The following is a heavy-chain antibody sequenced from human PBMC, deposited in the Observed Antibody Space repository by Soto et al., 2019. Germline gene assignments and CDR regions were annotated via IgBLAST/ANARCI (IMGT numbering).Heavy chain of an antibody. CDR2: INTDGTNT. V-gene: IGHV3-74*03. Sequence: EVQLVEAGGGLVQPGGSLRLSCAVSGFTFSRYWMHWFRQDPGNGLVWVSSINTDGTNTQYADSVRGRFTVARDTAKNPVYLQMLSLRSEHTAVYYCAKDLLWGRSDYWGQGTLVVVSS. CDR1: GFTFSRYW. D-gene: IGHD3-16*01. CDR3: AKDLLWGRSDY. J-gene: IGHJ4*02.